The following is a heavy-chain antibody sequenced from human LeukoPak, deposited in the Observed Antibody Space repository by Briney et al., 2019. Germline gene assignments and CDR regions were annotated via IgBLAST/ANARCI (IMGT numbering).Heavy chain of an antibody. D-gene: IGHD6-13*01. Sequence: GASVKVSCKASGYTFTSYYMHWVRQAPGQGLEWMGIINPSGGSTSYAQKFQGRVTMTRDTSTSTVYMELSSLRSEDTAVYYCAREGAAAAGFTNWFDPWGQGTLVTVSS. CDR1: GYTFTSYY. J-gene: IGHJ5*02. CDR3: AREGAAAAGFTNWFDP. CDR2: INPSGGST. V-gene: IGHV1-46*01.